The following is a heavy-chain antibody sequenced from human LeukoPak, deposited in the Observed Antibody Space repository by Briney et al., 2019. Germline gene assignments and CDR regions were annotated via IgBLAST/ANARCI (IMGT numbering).Heavy chain of an antibody. V-gene: IGHV3-66*01. CDR1: GFLVNANH. CDR2: IYSSDYI. J-gene: IGHJ4*02. CDR3: ATERPDSRVLDY. Sequence: GGSLRPSCAASGFLVNANHMNWVRQAPGKGLEWVSIIYSSDYIYYADSVKGRFTISRDNSKNTLYLQMNSLRVEDSAVYYCATERPDSRVLDYWGQGTLVTVSS. D-gene: IGHD3-10*01.